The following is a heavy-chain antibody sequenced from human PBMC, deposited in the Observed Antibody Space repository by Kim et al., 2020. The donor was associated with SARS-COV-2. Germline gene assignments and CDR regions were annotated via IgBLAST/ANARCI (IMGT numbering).Heavy chain of an antibody. J-gene: IGHJ1*01. V-gene: IGHV4-39*01. CDR1: GGSISSSSYY. D-gene: IGHD6-13*01. CDR3: ARLKTGIAAAGAEPHAEYFQH. CDR2: IYYSGST. Sequence: SETLSLTCTVSGGSISSSSYYWGWIRQPPGKGLEWIGSIYYSGSTYYNPSLKSRVTISVDTSKNQFSLKLSSVTAADTAVYYCARLKTGIAAAGAEPHAEYFQHWGQGTLVTVSS.